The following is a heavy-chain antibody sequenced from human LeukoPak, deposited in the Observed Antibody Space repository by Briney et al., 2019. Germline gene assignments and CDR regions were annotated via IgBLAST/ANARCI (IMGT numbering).Heavy chain of an antibody. CDR3: ARALAITGTTGYWFDP. CDR1: GGSISSYY. D-gene: IGHD1-20*01. J-gene: IGHJ5*02. CDR2: IYYSGST. V-gene: IGHV4-59*01. Sequence: PSETLSLTCTVSGGSISSYYWSWIRQPPGKGLEWIGYIYYSGSTNYNPSLKSRVTISVDTSKNQFSLKLSSVTAADTAVYYCARALAITGTTGYWFDPWGHGTLVTVSS.